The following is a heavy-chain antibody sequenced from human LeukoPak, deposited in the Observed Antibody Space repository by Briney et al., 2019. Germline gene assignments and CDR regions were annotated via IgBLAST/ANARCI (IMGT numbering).Heavy chain of an antibody. V-gene: IGHV3-73*01. CDR2: IRSKANSYAT. CDR1: GFTFSGSA. Sequence: GGSLRLSCAASGFTFSGSAMHWVRQASGKGLEWVGRIRSKANSYATAYAASVKGRFTISRDDSKNPAYLQMNSLKTEDTAVYYCTRQNYDSSGSDIWGQGTMVTVSS. CDR3: TRQNYDSSGSDI. J-gene: IGHJ3*02. D-gene: IGHD3-22*01.